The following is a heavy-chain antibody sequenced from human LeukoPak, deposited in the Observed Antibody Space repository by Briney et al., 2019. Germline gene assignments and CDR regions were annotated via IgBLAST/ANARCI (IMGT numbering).Heavy chain of an antibody. D-gene: IGHD5-18*01. CDR2: INHSGST. Sequence: SETLSLTCAVYGGSFSGYYWSWIRQPPGKGLEWIGEINHSGSTNYNPSLKSRVTISVDTSKNQFSLKLSSVTAADTAVYYCARRRYSYGFFDYWGQGTLDTVSS. J-gene: IGHJ4*02. CDR3: ARRRYSYGFFDY. CDR1: GGSFSGYY. V-gene: IGHV4-34*01.